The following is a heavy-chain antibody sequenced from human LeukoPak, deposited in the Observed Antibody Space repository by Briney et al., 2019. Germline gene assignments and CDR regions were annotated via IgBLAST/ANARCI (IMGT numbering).Heavy chain of an antibody. CDR1: GDTFSSYA. V-gene: IGHV1-69*05. CDR2: IIPIVGTA. CDR3: ARVNTIFGVWGPFDY. D-gene: IGHD3-3*01. Sequence: SVKVSCKASGDTFSSYAISWVPQAPGQRLEWMGGIIPIVGTANYAQKLQGRVTITTDESTSTAYMELSSLRSEDTALYYCARVNTIFGVWGPFDYWGQGTLVTVSS. J-gene: IGHJ4*02.